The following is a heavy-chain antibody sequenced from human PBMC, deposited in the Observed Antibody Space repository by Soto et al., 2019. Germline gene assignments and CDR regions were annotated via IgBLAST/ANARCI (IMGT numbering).Heavy chain of an antibody. V-gene: IGHV3-74*01. Sequence: GGSLRLSCAASGFTFSSYWMHWVRQAPGKGLVWVSRINSDGSSTTYADSVKGRFTISRDNAKKTLYLQMNSLRAEDTAVYYCARDQHGDYYFDYWGQGTLVTVSS. CDR3: ARDQHGDYYFDY. D-gene: IGHD4-17*01. CDR1: GFTFSSYW. J-gene: IGHJ4*02. CDR2: INSDGSST.